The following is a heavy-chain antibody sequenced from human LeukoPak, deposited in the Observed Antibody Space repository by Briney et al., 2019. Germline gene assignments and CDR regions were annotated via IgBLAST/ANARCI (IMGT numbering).Heavy chain of an antibody. V-gene: IGHV4-59*01. CDR3: ARVAVDSWNDFDY. CDR2: IYYSGST. D-gene: IGHD1-1*01. CDR1: GGSISSYY. Sequence: SETLSLTCTVSGGSISSYYWSWIRQPPGKGLEWIGYIYYSGSTNYNPSLKSRVTISVDTSKNQFSLKLSSVTAADTAVYYCARVAVDSWNDFDYWGQGTLVTVSS. J-gene: IGHJ4*02.